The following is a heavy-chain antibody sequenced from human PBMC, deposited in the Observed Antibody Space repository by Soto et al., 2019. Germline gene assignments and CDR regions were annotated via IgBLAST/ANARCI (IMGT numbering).Heavy chain of an antibody. J-gene: IGHJ4*02. Sequence: QVQLVESGGGVVQPGRSLRLSCAASGFTFSSYGMHWVRQAPGKGLEWVAVIWYDGSNKYYADSVKGRFTISRDNSKNTLYLQMNSLRAEDTAVYYCARALDILTGYCDFDYWGQGTLVTVSS. CDR1: GFTFSSYG. D-gene: IGHD3-9*01. CDR2: IWYDGSNK. V-gene: IGHV3-33*01. CDR3: ARALDILTGYCDFDY.